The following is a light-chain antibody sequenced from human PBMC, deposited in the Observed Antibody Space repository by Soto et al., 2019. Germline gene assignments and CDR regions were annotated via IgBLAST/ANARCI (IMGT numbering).Light chain of an antibody. CDR1: QSVSSIY. V-gene: IGKV3-20*01. J-gene: IGKJ3*01. CDR2: GAS. Sequence: ELVLTQSPGTLSLSPGERATLSCRPSQSVSSIYLAWYPQKPGQAPRLLIYGASSRATGIPDRFSGSGAVTDFTLTISRLEPKYLAVYYCQQFRSSPLFTFGPGTTVDVK. CDR3: QQFRSSPLFT.